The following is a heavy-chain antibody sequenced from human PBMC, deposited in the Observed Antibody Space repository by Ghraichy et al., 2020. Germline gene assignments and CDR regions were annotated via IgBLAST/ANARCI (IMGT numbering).Heavy chain of an antibody. Sequence: SETLSLTCAVSGGSISSSTYYWGWIRQPPGKGLEWVGSIYYNGTSNYNPSLKSRVTISLDASKNQFSLKLSFLTAADTAVYYCARGGYWFGELSLDYWGQGTLVTVSS. J-gene: IGHJ4*02. CDR3: ARGGYWFGELSLDY. D-gene: IGHD3-10*01. CDR2: IYYNGTS. V-gene: IGHV4-39*01. CDR1: GGSISSSTYY.